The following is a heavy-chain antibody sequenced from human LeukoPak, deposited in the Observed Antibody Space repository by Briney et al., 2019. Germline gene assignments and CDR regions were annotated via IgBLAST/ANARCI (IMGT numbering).Heavy chain of an antibody. D-gene: IGHD3-9*01. CDR2: ISHSGST. CDR3: ARGIYYDILTGYYTSYYYGMDV. CDR1: GGSFSGYY. V-gene: IGHV4-34*01. J-gene: IGHJ6*02. Sequence: RTSETLSLTCAVYGGSFSGYYWSWIRQPPGKGLEWIGEISHSGSTNYNPSLKSQVTISVDTSKNQFSLKLSSVTAADTAVYYCARGIYYDILTGYYTSYYYGMDVWGQGTTVTVSS.